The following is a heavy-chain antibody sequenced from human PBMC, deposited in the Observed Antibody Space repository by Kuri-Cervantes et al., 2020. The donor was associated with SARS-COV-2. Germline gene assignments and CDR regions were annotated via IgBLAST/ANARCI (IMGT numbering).Heavy chain of an antibody. Sequence: GKSLKIPVLASGFPFSSYWMSWVRQAPGKGLEWVANIKQDGSEKYYVDSVKGRFAISRDNAKNSLYLQMNSLRAEDTAVYYCARALSDFWSGYSHAFDIWGQGTMVTVSS. CDR3: ARALSDFWSGYSHAFDI. V-gene: IGHV3-7*01. D-gene: IGHD3-3*01. CDR2: IKQDGSEK. J-gene: IGHJ3*02. CDR1: GFPFSSYW.